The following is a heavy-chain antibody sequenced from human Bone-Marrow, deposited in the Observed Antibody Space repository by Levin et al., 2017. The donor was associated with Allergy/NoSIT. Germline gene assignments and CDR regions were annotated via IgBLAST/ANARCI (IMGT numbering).Heavy chain of an antibody. D-gene: IGHD2-8*02. J-gene: IGHJ6*02. CDR2: FNGKTDGGTT. V-gene: IGHV3-15*07. CDR1: GFTLNNAW. CDR3: STDRYCSSGVCYARYYYYYGMDV. Sequence: GGSPRLSCAVSGFTLNNAWINWVRQAPGKGLEWVGRFNGKTDGGTTDYAAPVKVRFTISSDDSKNILYLQMNSLKTEDTAVYYSSTDRYCSSGVCYARYYYYYGMDVWGQGTTVTVSS.